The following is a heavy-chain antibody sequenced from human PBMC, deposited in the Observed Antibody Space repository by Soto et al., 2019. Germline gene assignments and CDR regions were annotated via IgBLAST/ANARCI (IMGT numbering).Heavy chain of an antibody. Sequence: GVSLKLSCTSSGFTCVYYAMSWFRRSPGKGQEWVGFIRSRAYGGTTEYATSVKGRYTISRDDSNSIAYLQMNSLKTEDTALYYCTRDDCWSGYYSYYYYMDVWGKGTTVTVSS. D-gene: IGHD3-3*01. V-gene: IGHV3-49*03. CDR1: GFTCVYYA. CDR3: TRDDCWSGYYSYYYYMDV. J-gene: IGHJ6*03. CDR2: IRSRAYGGTT.